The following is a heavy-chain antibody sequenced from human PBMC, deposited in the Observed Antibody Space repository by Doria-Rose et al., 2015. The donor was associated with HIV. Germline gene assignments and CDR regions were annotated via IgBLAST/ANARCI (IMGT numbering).Heavy chain of an antibody. J-gene: IGHJ4*02. V-gene: IGHV2-26*01. CDR3: ARIKSSRWYHKYYFDF. Sequence: QVQLEQSGPVLVKPTETLTLTCTVSGVSLSSPGMGVSWIRQPPGKALEWLANIFSDDGRSYKTSLKSRLTISRGTSKSQVVRTMTDMDPVDTATYYCARIKSSRWYHKYYFDFWGQGTLVIVSA. CDR1: GVSLSSPGMG. CDR2: IFSDDGR. D-gene: IGHD6-13*01.